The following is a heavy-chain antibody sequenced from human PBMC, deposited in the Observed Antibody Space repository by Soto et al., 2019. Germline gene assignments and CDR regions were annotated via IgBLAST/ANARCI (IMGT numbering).Heavy chain of an antibody. CDR2: ISATGGST. CDR1: GFTFSTYA. V-gene: IGHV3-23*01. J-gene: IGHJ4*02. CDR3: AKDSDYYDSNLYFDY. D-gene: IGHD3-22*01. Sequence: PGGSLRLSCAASGFTFSTYAMSWVRQAPGKGLEWVSGISATGGSTYYADSVKGRFTISRDNSKNTLYLQMNSLRAEDTAVYYCAKDSDYYDSNLYFDYWGQGTLVTVSS.